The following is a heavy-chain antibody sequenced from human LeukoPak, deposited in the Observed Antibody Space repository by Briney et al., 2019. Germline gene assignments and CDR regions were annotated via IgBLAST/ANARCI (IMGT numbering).Heavy chain of an antibody. CDR3: ARPLVAVAGWEAAFDI. J-gene: IGHJ3*02. CDR1: GGSISSSNW. V-gene: IGHV4-4*02. Sequence: SETLSLTCAVSGGSISSSNWWSWVRQPPGKWLEWIGEIYHSGSTNYNPSLRSRVTISVDKSKNQFSLKLNSVTAADTAVYYCARPLVAVAGWEAAFDIWGQGTMVTVSS. CDR2: IYHSGST. D-gene: IGHD6-19*01.